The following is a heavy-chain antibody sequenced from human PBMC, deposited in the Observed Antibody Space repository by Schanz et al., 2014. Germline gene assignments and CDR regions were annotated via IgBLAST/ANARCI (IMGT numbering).Heavy chain of an antibody. J-gene: IGHJ4*02. Sequence: QVQLVQSEAEVKKPGSSVKVSCKASGYTFTSDSMHWVRQAPGQGLEWMGMINPSGGSTTYAQKFQGRVTMTRDTSTSTVYMELSSLRSEDTAVYYCARDGVDAAAGGNYGGQGTLVTVSS. CDR2: INPSGGST. V-gene: IGHV1-46*03. CDR1: GYTFTSDS. D-gene: IGHD6-13*01. CDR3: ARDGVDAAAGGNY.